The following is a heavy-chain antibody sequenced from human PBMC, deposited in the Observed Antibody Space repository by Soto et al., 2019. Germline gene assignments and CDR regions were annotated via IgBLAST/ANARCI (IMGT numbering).Heavy chain of an antibody. D-gene: IGHD3-3*01. CDR3: AKGAVTSIFGNFDF. CDR1: GFIFEDYA. Sequence: EVHLVESGGGLVQPGRSLRLSCAASGFIFEDYAMHWVRQVPGKGLEWVSSISWNSGNIVYADSVKGLFTVSRDSANNSLYLQMNSMRTKDTALYYFAKGAVTSIFGNFDFCGQGTLVTVSS. J-gene: IGHJ4*02. CDR2: ISWNSGNI. V-gene: IGHV3-9*01.